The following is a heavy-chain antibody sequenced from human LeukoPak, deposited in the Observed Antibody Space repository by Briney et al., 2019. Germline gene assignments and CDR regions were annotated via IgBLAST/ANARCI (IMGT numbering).Heavy chain of an antibody. V-gene: IGHV3-23*01. D-gene: IGHD3-22*01. Sequence: GGSLRLSCAASGFTFSSYAMSWVRQAPGKGLEWVSAISGRGGSTYYADSVKGRFTISRDNSKNTLYLQMNSLRAEDTAVYYCAKSTERYYYDSSGSCFDYWGQGTLVTVSS. CDR2: ISGRGGST. CDR1: GFTFSSYA. CDR3: AKSTERYYYDSSGSCFDY. J-gene: IGHJ4*02.